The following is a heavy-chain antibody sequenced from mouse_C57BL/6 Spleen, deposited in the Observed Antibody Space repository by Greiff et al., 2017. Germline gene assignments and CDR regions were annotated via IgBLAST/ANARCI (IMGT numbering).Heavy chain of an antibody. D-gene: IGHD2-5*01. Sequence: EVKLQESGGGLVQPGGSMKLSCAASGFTFSDAWMDWVRQSPEKGLEWVAEIRNKANNHATYYAESVKGRFTISRDDSKSSVYLQMNSLRAEDTGIYYCTHYSNYGFFDYWGQGTTLTVSS. J-gene: IGHJ2*01. V-gene: IGHV6-6*01. CDR3: THYSNYGFFDY. CDR2: IRNKANNHAT. CDR1: GFTFSDAW.